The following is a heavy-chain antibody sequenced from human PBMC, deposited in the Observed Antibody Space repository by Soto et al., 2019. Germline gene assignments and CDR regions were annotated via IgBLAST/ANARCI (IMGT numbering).Heavy chain of an antibody. CDR1: GGSISSSSYY. D-gene: IGHD2-2*01. J-gene: IGHJ5*02. CDR3: ARSGLEGYCSSTSCWFDP. V-gene: IGHV4-39*01. Sequence: QLQLQESGPGLVKPSETLSLTCTVSGGSISSSSYYWGWIRQPPGKGLGWIGSIYYSGSTYYNPSLKGRVPISVDTSKNQFSLKLSSVTAADTAVYYCARSGLEGYCSSTSCWFDPWCQGTLVTVSS. CDR2: IYYSGST.